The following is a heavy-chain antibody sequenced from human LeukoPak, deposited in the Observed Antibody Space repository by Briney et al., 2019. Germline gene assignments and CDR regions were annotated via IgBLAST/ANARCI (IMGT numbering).Heavy chain of an antibody. CDR2: IIPILGVA. V-gene: IGHV1-69*10. Sequence: GASVKVSCKASGYTFTNYGISWVRQAPGQGLEWVGWIIPILGVANYAQRFQGRVTITADRSTTTAYMELSSLRSEDTAVYYCARGQEMATNWLDPWGQGTLVTVSS. D-gene: IGHD5-24*01. CDR1: GYTFTNYG. CDR3: ARGQEMATNWLDP. J-gene: IGHJ5*02.